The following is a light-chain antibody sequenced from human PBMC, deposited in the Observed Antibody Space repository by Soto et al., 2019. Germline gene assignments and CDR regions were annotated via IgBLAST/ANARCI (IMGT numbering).Light chain of an antibody. Sequence: EIVLTQSPATLSLSPGERATLSCRASQSVSSYLAWYQQKPGQAPRLLIYDASNRATGIPARFSGSGSGTDVTLTLSSLEPEDFAVYYCQQRRNCTPGFTFGPGTKVDIK. J-gene: IGKJ3*01. CDR2: DAS. V-gene: IGKV3-11*01. CDR3: QQRRNCTPGFT. CDR1: QSVSSY.